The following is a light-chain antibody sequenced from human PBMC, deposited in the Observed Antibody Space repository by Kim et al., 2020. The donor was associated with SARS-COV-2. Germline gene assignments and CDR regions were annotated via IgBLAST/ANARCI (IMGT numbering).Light chain of an antibody. CDR2: HAS. CDR1: QSLRVY. V-gene: IGKV3-11*01. J-gene: IGKJ4*01. CDR3: QQRNYSPPAVT. Sequence: PGATATLSCSASQSLRVYVGWYQHTPVQAPMLLIYHASNRATAIPDRFSGSTSGTYFTLTFSSLEPADFAIHYCQQRNYSPPAVTFGGGTKVDIK.